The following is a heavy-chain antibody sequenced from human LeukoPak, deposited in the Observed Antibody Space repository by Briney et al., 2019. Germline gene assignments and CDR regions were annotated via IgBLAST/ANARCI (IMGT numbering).Heavy chain of an antibody. D-gene: IGHD6-19*01. CDR1: GYTFTSYY. CDR2: INPSGGST. J-gene: IGHJ4*02. CDR3: ARALSRYSSGWYFVESGFDY. Sequence: ASVKVSCKASGYTFTSYYMHWVRQVPGQGLEWMGIINPSGGSTSYAQKFQGRVTMTRDTSTSTVYMELSSLRPEDTAVYYCARALSRYSSGWYFVESGFDYWGQGTLVTVSS. V-gene: IGHV1-46*01.